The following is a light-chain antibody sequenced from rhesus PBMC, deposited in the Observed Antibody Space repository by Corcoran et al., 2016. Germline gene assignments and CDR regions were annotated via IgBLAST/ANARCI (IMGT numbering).Light chain of an antibody. CDR3: QQYNSAPLT. CDR2: YAS. V-gene: IGKV1-37*01. CDR1: QGISSY. J-gene: IGKJ4*01. Sequence: DIQMTQSPSSLSASVGDTVTITCRASQGISSYLAWYQQKPGKAPKPLIYYASNLESGVPSRFSGSGSGTEFTLTISSLQPEDLETYYCQQYNSAPLTFGGGTKVEIK.